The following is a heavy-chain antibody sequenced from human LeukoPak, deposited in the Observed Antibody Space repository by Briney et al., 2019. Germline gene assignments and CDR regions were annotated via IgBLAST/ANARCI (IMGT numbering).Heavy chain of an antibody. Sequence: SETLSLTCTVSGGSISSYYWSWIRQPPGKGLEWIGYIYTSGSTNYNPSLKSRVTISVDTSKNQFSLKLSSVTAADTAVYYCARHGVGATTGPPPFFDYWGQGTLVTVSS. CDR3: ARHGVGATTGPPPFFDY. J-gene: IGHJ4*02. CDR2: IYTSGST. D-gene: IGHD1-26*01. V-gene: IGHV4-4*09. CDR1: GGSISSYY.